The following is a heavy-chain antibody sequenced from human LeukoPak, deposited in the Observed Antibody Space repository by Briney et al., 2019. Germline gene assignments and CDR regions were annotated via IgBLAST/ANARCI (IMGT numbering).Heavy chain of an antibody. CDR2: INTEGSIT. J-gene: IGHJ4*01. V-gene: IGHV3-74*01. D-gene: IGHD3-22*01. CDR3: AKDRLGALYYYDSSGYYRFDY. Sequence: GWSLTLSCAASGFTFSSYWRHWVGQAAAKGVVWVSRINTEGSITNYADSVKGRFTISRDNAKNTLFLQMNSLRVEDTAVYYCAKDRLGALYYYDSSGYYRFDYWGQGTLVTVSS. CDR1: GFTFSSYW.